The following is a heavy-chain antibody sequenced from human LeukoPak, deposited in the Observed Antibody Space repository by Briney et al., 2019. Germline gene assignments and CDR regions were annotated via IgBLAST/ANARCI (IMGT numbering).Heavy chain of an antibody. CDR2: INPKSGGT. J-gene: IGHJ5*02. Sequence: GASVKVSCKASGYTFTGYYMHWVRQAPGQGLEWMGWINPKSGGTNYAQKFQGRVTMTRDTSISTAYMELSGLRSDDTAVYYCAREDIVVVAASTGWFDPWGQGTLVTVSS. D-gene: IGHD2-15*01. CDR3: AREDIVVVAASTGWFDP. CDR1: GYTFTGYY. V-gene: IGHV1-2*02.